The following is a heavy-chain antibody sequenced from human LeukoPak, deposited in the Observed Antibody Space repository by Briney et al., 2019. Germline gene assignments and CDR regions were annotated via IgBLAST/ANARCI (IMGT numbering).Heavy chain of an antibody. V-gene: IGHV4-34*01. CDR1: GGSFSGYY. Sequence: PSETLSLTCAVYGGSFSGYYWGWIRQPPGKGQEWIGEINHSGSTNYNPSLKSRVTISVDTSKNQFSLKLSSLTAADTAAHYCARGKAYYYYMDLWGKWTTVTVSS. CDR3: ARGKAYYYYMDL. CDR2: INHSGST. J-gene: IGHJ6*03.